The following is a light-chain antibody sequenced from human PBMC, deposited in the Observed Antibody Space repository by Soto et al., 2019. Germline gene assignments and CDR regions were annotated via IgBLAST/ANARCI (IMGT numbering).Light chain of an antibody. Sequence: DIMMTQSPLSLPVTPGEPASISCRSSQSLLHSNGYNYLDWYLQKPGQSPQLLIYLGSNRASGVPDRFSGSESDTDCTLNISRVEAEDVGVFYCMQALQTPWTFGQRTKVEIK. V-gene: IGKV2-28*01. CDR3: MQALQTPWT. J-gene: IGKJ1*01. CDR2: LGS. CDR1: QSLLHSNGYNY.